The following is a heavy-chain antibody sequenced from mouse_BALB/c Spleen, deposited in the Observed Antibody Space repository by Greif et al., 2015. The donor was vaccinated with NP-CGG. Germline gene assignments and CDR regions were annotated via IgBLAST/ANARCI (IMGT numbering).Heavy chain of an antibody. Sequence: EVQLQQSGAELVKPGASVKLSCTASGFNIKDTYMHWVKQRPEQGLEWIGRIDPANGNTKYDPKFQGKATITADTSSNTAYLQLSSLTSEDTAVYYCSRWDWYFDVWGAGTTVTVSS. CDR3: SRWDWYFDV. CDR1: GFNIKDTY. J-gene: IGHJ1*01. CDR2: IDPANGNT. V-gene: IGHV14-3*02.